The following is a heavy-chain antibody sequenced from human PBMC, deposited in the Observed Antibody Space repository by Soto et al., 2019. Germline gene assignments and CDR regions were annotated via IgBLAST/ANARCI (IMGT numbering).Heavy chain of an antibody. CDR2: ISYDGSNK. Sequence: QVQLVESGGGVVQPGRSLRLSCAASGFTFSSYAMHWVRQAPGKGLEWVAVISYDGSNKYYADSVKGRFTISTDNSKNTLYLQMNSLRAEDTAVYYCAVRGGYYYDSSGYRPVEYWGQGTLVTVSS. J-gene: IGHJ4*02. D-gene: IGHD3-22*01. V-gene: IGHV3-30-3*01. CDR3: AVRGGYYYDSSGYRPVEY. CDR1: GFTFSSYA.